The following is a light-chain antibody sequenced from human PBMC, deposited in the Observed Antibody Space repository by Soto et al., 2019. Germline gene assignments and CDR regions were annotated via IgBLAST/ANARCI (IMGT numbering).Light chain of an antibody. Sequence: EVVMTQSPATLSVSPGESATLSCRASQTVSSNVAWYQQRPGQAPRLLIDGAFTRATGVPARFSGSRYGTEFTLTISSPQSEDFALYYCQQHNNWPYTFGQGTKLEIK. CDR3: QQHNNWPYT. V-gene: IGKV3-15*01. J-gene: IGKJ2*01. CDR2: GAF. CDR1: QTVSSN.